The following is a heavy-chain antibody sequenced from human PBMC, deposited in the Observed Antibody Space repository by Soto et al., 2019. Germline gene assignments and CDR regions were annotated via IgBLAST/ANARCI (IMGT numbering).Heavy chain of an antibody. J-gene: IGHJ6*03. CDR1: GGSISSYY. V-gene: IGHV4-59*01. CDR3: ARVGRVIWFGDPRYYYMDV. D-gene: IGHD3-10*01. Sequence: SETLSLTCTVSGGSISSYYWSWIRQPPGKGLEWIGYIYYSGSTNYNPSLKSRVTISVDTSKNQFSLKLSSVTAADTAVYYCARVGRVIWFGDPRYYYMDVWGKGTTVTVSS. CDR2: IYYSGST.